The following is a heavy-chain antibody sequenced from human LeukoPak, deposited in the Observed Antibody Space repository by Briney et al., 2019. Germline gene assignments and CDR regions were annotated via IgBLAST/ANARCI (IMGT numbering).Heavy chain of an antibody. D-gene: IGHD3-9*01. CDR3: ARHRAYYDIFGGLI. J-gene: IGHJ3*02. Sequence: SETLSLTCTVSGGSISSSSYYWSWIRQPPGKGLEWIGYIYYSGSTNYNPSLKSRVTISVDTSKNQFSLKLSSVTAADTAVYYCARHRAYYDIFGGLIWGQGTMVTVSS. CDR2: IYYSGST. CDR1: GGSISSSSYY. V-gene: IGHV4-61*05.